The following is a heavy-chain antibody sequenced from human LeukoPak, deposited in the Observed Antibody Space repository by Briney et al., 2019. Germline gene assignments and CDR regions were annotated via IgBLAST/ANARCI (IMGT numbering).Heavy chain of an antibody. D-gene: IGHD3-22*01. J-gene: IGHJ4*02. CDR1: GFTSRSYW. CDR3: ARDPDLSGYSFFEC. Sequence: PGGSLRLSCAASGFTSRSYWMHWLRQAPGEGLEWVSRINGDGSRTAYGDSMKGRFTISRDNAKNTLSLQMNSLRAEDTAVYYCARDPDLSGYSFFECWGQGTLVTVSS. CDR2: INGDGSRT. V-gene: IGHV3-74*01.